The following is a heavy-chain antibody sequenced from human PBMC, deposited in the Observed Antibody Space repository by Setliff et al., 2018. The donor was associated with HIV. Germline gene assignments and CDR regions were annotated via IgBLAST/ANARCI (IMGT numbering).Heavy chain of an antibody. V-gene: IGHV1-18*01. J-gene: IGHJ4*02. D-gene: IGHD3-22*01. CDR3: ARDGYYYDGSAYSTFDY. CDR1: GYTFINYG. Sequence: ASVKVSCKASGYTFINYGISWVRLAPGQGLEWMGWISAYNGNTNYAQQLQGRVTMTTDTSTSTAYMELRSLRSDDTAVYYCARDGYYYDGSAYSTFDYWGQGTLVTVSS. CDR2: ISAYNGNT.